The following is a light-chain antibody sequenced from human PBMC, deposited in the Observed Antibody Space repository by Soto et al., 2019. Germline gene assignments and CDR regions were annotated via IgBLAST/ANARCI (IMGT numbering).Light chain of an antibody. CDR3: QQYDNWLWT. CDR1: QSVSSN. Sequence: EVVMTQSPDTLSVSPGERATLSCRASQSVSSNLAWYQQKLGQAPRLLIYGASTRATGISAKFSGRGSGTEFTLTITSLQSEDFAVYYCQQYDNWLWTFGQGTKVAIK. J-gene: IGKJ1*01. V-gene: IGKV3-15*01. CDR2: GAS.